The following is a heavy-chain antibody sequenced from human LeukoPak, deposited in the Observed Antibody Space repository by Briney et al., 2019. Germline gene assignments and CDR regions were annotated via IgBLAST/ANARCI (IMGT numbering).Heavy chain of an antibody. CDR2: IYYSGST. D-gene: IGHD3-22*01. CDR3: ARHKGPYDRKSPFDY. Sequence: KPSETLSLTCTVSGGSISSSSYYWGWIRQPPGKGLEWIGSIYYSGSTYYNPSLKSRVTISVDTSKNQFSLKLSSVTAADTAVYCCARHKGPYDRKSPFDYWGQGTLVTVSS. J-gene: IGHJ4*02. V-gene: IGHV4-39*01. CDR1: GGSISSSSYY.